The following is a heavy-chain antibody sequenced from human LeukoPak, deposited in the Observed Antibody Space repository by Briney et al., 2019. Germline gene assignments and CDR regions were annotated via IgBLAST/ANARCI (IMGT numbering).Heavy chain of an antibody. CDR1: GLIFSSYS. Sequence: PGGSLRLSCAASGLIFSSYSMNWVRQAPGKGLEWVSAISSSSSYIYYADSVKGRFTISRDNAKNSLYLQMNSLRAEDTAVYYCARVVEYYDYIWGSYRTDLFDYWGQGTLVTVSS. D-gene: IGHD3-16*02. J-gene: IGHJ4*02. CDR3: ARVVEYYDYIWGSYRTDLFDY. CDR2: ISSSSSYI. V-gene: IGHV3-21*01.